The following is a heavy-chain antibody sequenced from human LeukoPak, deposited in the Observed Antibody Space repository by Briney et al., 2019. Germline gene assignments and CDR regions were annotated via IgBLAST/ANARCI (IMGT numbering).Heavy chain of an antibody. Sequence: GGSLRLSCGASGFXFSSYWIHWVRQAPGKGLVWVSRINSDGSSTTYADSVKGRFTISRDNAKNTLYLQMNSLRAEDTAVYYCARGWYYGMDVWGQGTTITVSS. V-gene: IGHV3-74*01. CDR3: ARGWYYGMDV. D-gene: IGHD5-24*01. CDR2: INSDGSST. CDR1: GFXFSSYW. J-gene: IGHJ6*02.